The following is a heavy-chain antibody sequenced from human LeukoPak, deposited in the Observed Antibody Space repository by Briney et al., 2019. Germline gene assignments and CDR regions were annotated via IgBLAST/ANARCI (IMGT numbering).Heavy chain of an antibody. CDR2: IKSDGSSI. CDR3: ARDLDFGGYSNFDY. J-gene: IGHJ4*02. Sequence: RGSLRLSCAASGFTFSSYWMHWVRQAPGKGLVWVSRIKSDGSSIMYADSVKGRFTISRDNAKSMLYLQMNSLRAEDTAVYYCARDLDFGGYSNFDYWGQGTLVTVSS. CDR1: GFTFSSYW. V-gene: IGHV3-74*03. D-gene: IGHD4-23*01.